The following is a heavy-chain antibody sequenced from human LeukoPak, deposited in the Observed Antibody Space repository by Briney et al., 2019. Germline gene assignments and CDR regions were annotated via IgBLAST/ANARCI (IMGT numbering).Heavy chain of an antibody. Sequence: PGGSLRLSCAASGFTFTSYSMNWVRQAPGKGLEWVSHISSSSSTVYYADSVKGRFTTSRDNAKSSLFLQMSSLRDDDTAVYYCARDRDGDWSIGHFDYWGQGTLVTVSS. D-gene: IGHD3-9*01. V-gene: IGHV3-48*02. J-gene: IGHJ4*02. CDR1: GFTFTSYS. CDR2: ISSSSSTV. CDR3: ARDRDGDWSIGHFDY.